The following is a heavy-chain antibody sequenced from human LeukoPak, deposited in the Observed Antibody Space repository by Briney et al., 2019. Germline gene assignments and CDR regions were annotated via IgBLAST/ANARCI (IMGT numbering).Heavy chain of an antibody. J-gene: IGHJ5*02. V-gene: IGHV1-2*02. Sequence: ASVKVSCKASGYTFTGYYMHWVRQAPGQGLEWMGWINPNSGGTSYAQKFQGRVTMTRDTSISTAYMELSRLRSDDTAVYYCAREYYSGGSCYSPWFDPWGQGTLVTVSS. CDR2: INPNSGGT. D-gene: IGHD2-15*01. CDR1: GYTFTGYY. CDR3: AREYYSGGSCYSPWFDP.